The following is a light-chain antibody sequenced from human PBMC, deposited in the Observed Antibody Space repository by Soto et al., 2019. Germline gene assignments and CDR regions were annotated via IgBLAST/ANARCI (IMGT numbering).Light chain of an antibody. Sequence: DIQMTQSPSALSASVGDRVTITCRASQYISTYLSWYQQKSGKAPKLLIYAASSLQSGVPSRFSGRGSGTDFTLTISGLQHEDFSTYYCQQSYYIPWTFGQGTKVEIK. CDR3: QQSYYIPWT. CDR2: AAS. CDR1: QYISTY. J-gene: IGKJ1*01. V-gene: IGKV1-39*01.